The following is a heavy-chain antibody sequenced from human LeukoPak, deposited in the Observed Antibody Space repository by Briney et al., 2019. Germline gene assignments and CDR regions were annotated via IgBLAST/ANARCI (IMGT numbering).Heavy chain of an antibody. CDR2: INPNSGGT. Sequence: VASVKVSCTASGYTFTGYYMHWVRQAPGQGLEWMGWINPNSGGTNYAQKFQGRVTMTRDTSISTAYMELSRLRSDDTAVYYCARGVLLRRNWFDPWGQGTLVTVSS. CDR3: ARGVLLRRNWFDP. V-gene: IGHV1-2*02. D-gene: IGHD3-10*01. J-gene: IGHJ5*02. CDR1: GYTFTGYY.